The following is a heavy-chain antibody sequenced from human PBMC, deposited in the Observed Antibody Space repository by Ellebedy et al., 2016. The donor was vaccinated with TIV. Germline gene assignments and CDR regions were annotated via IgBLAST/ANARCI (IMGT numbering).Heavy chain of an antibody. D-gene: IGHD3-10*01. CDR1: GFTFSNYW. V-gene: IGHV3-74*01. J-gene: IGHJ6*02. Sequence: GESLKISCAASGFTFSNYWMHWVRQAPGKGLVWVSRIKSDGSSTTYADSVKGRFTISRDNAKNTLYLQMNSLRAEDTAVYYCARERMVRGVTYSAYHGMDVWGQGTTVTVSS. CDR3: ARERMVRGVTYSAYHGMDV. CDR2: IKSDGSST.